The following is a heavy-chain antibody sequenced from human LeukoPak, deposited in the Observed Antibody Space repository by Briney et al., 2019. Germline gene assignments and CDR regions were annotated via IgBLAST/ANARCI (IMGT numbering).Heavy chain of an antibody. V-gene: IGHV3-21*06. CDR1: GFTFVVYN. CDR3: ARENNRLTLSAPLQC. D-gene: IGHD5-24*01. J-gene: IGHJ4*02. Sequence: PAESVRLSCVASGFTFVVYNMSWIRQRPGKGLEWVASISSDAHYIYYSDSVKGRFSISRVYAKNSVVLQMDSLRAEDTAMFFCARENNRLTLSAPLQCWGQGVLVTVHS. CDR2: ISSDAHYI.